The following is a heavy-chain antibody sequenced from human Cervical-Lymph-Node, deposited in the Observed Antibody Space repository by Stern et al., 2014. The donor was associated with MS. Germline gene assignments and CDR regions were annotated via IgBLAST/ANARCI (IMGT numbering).Heavy chain of an antibody. CDR2: IWYDGNKK. J-gene: IGHJ4*02. D-gene: IGHD1-7*01. CDR1: GFTFSNYG. V-gene: IGHV3-33*01. CDR3: ARGNWNYEGMGY. Sequence: DQLVESGGGVVQPGRSLRLSCAASGFTFSNYGMHWVRQAPGKGLEWLAVIWYDGNKKYYADSVKGRFTISRDNSKKTLFLQMSSLTAEDTALYYCARGNWNYEGMGYWGQGTLVTVSS.